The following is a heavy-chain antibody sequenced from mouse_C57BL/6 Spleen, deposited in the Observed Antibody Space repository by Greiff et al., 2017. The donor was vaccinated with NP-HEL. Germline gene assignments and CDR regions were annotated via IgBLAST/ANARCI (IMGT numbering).Heavy chain of an antibody. Sequence: QVQLQQPGAELVKPGASVKVSCKASGYTFTSYWMHWVKQRPGQGLEWIGRIHPSDSDTNYNQKFKGKATLTVDKSSSTAYLQLSSLTSEDSAVYSCAIHPSTVTLEDYAMDYWGQGTSVTVSS. V-gene: IGHV1-74*01. J-gene: IGHJ4*01. CDR2: IHPSDSDT. D-gene: IGHD2-10*01. CDR1: GYTFTSYW. CDR3: AIHPSTVTLEDYAMDY.